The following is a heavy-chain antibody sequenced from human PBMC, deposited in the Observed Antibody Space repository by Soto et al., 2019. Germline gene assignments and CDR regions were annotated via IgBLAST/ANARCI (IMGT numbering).Heavy chain of an antibody. J-gene: IGHJ2*01. CDR1: GFTCSSYG. CDR3: ARGGSNNWYFDL. CDR2: IWYDGSNK. V-gene: IGHV3-33*01. Sequence: QVQLVESGGGVVQPGRSLRLSCAASGFTCSSYGMHWVRQAPGKGLEWVAVIWYDGSNKYYADSVKGRFTISRDNSKNTLYLQMNSLRAEDTAEYYCARGGSNNWYFDLWGRGTLVTVSS. D-gene: IGHD2-15*01.